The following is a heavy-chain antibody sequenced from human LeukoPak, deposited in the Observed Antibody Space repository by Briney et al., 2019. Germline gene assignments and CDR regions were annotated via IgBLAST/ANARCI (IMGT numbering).Heavy chain of an antibody. CDR2: IYYSGST. Sequence: SETLSLTCTVSGGSISSYYWSWIRQPPGKGLEWIGYIYYSGSTNYNPSLKSRVTISVDTSKNQFSLKLSSVAAADTAVYYCARQWELPNWFDPWGQGTLVTVSS. V-gene: IGHV4-59*01. D-gene: IGHD1-26*01. CDR3: ARQWELPNWFDP. J-gene: IGHJ5*02. CDR1: GGSISSYY.